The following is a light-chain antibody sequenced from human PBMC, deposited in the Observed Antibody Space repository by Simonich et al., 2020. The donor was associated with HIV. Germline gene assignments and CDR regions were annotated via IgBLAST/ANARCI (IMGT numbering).Light chain of an antibody. CDR3: SSYTSSSTV. CDR2: EVS. CDR1: SSDVGGYNY. Sequence: QSALTQPPSASGSPGQSVTISCTGTSSDVGGYNYVSWYQPHPGKAPKLMIYEVSKRPSGVPDRFSGSKSGNTASLTISGLQAEDEADYYCSSYTSSSTVFGTGTKVTVL. J-gene: IGLJ1*01. V-gene: IGLV2-8*01.